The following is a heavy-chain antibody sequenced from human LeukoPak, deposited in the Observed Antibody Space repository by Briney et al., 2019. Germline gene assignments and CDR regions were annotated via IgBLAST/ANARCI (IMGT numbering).Heavy chain of an antibody. CDR1: GFTVSSNY. CDR3: ARVGFGELLIDDY. Sequence: GGSLRLSCAASGFTVSSNYMSWVRQAPGKGLEWVSYISSSGSTIYYADSVKGRFTISRDNAKNSLYLQMNSLRAEDTAVYYCARVGFGELLIDDYWGQGTLVTVSS. V-gene: IGHV3-11*04. D-gene: IGHD3-10*01. CDR2: ISSSGSTI. J-gene: IGHJ4*02.